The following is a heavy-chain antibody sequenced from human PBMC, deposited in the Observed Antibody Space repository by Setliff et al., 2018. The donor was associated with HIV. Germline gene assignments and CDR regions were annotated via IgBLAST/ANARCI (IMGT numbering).Heavy chain of an antibody. V-gene: IGHV4-39*01. CDR2: IYYSGST. D-gene: IGHD2-21*02. CDR1: DGSISSIDYH. J-gene: IGHJ5*02. CDR3: ARHGGRDQINWFDP. Sequence: ASETLSLTCTVSDGSISSIDYHWGWIRQPPGWGLEWIGSIYYSGSTFYNPSLKSRVTIPVDASKNQFSLRLSSLTAADTALYYCARHGGRDQINWFDPWGQGTLVTVSS.